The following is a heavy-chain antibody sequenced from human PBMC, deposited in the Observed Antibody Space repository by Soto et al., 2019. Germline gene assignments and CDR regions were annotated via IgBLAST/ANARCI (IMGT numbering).Heavy chain of an antibody. Sequence: QVQLVQSGAEVKKPGSSVKVSCKASGGTFSSYTISWVRQAPGQGLEWMGRIIPILGIANYAQKFQGRVTITADKSTSTAYIELSSLRSEDTAVYYCEREYGSGGSCYSGFDYWGQGTLVTVSS. V-gene: IGHV1-69*02. D-gene: IGHD2-15*01. CDR3: EREYGSGGSCYSGFDY. J-gene: IGHJ4*02. CDR2: IIPILGIA. CDR1: GGTFSSYT.